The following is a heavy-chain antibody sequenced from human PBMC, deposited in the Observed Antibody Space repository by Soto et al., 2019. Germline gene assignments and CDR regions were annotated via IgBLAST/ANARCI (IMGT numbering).Heavy chain of an antibody. CDR3: AKKAVAVRPPSD. CDR2: IPGNGDST. CDR1: GFTFSSFA. V-gene: IGHV3-23*01. J-gene: IGHJ4*02. Sequence: EVQLLESGGGLVQPGGSLRLSCVASGFTFSSFAMGWVRQAPGKGLEWVSSIPGNGDSTYYADSVKGRFTISRENSRRTLYLQMNSLRVEDTAGYFCAKKAVAVRPPSDWGQGNLVTVSS. D-gene: IGHD3-10*01.